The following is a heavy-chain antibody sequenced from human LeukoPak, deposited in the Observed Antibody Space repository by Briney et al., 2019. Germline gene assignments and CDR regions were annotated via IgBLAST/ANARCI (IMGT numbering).Heavy chain of an antibody. CDR1: GGSFSGYY. V-gene: IGHV4-34*01. CDR2: INHSGST. CDR3: ARDKLLFGELSDYYYMDV. J-gene: IGHJ6*03. Sequence: SETLSLTCAVYGGSFSGYYWSWIRQPPGKDLECIGEINHSGSTNYNPSLKSRVTISVDTSKNQFSLQLNSVTPEDTAVYFCARDKLLFGELSDYYYMDVWGKGTTVTVSS. D-gene: IGHD3-10*02.